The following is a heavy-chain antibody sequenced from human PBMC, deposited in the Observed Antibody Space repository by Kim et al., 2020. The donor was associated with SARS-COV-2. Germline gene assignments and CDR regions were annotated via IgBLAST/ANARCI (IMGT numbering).Heavy chain of an antibody. V-gene: IGHV3-11*05. J-gene: IGHJ4*02. CDR3: ARDLFGQIIRGVIGY. CDR2: ISSSSYT. Sequence: GGSLRLSCATSGFTFSDYHMSWIRQAPGKGLEWVSYISSSSYTTYADSVKSRFTISRDNAKNSLYLQLNSLRAEDTAVYYCARDLFGQIIRGVIGYWGQG. D-gene: IGHD3-10*01. CDR1: GFTFSDYH.